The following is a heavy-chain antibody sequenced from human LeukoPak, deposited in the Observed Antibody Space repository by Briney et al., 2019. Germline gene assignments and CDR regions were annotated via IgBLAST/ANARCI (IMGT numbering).Heavy chain of an antibody. J-gene: IGHJ4*02. Sequence: GGSLRHSCAASGFTLRSEWMSWLRQTPEKGLEWVANIKPDGSATAYVDSVKGRFTISRDDAKKSVYLQMNSLRAEDTAVYYCAGMMCSTTTCWIDYWGQGTLVTVSS. CDR2: IKPDGSAT. CDR3: AGMMCSTTTCWIDY. CDR1: GFTLRSEW. D-gene: IGHD2-2*01. V-gene: IGHV3-7*01.